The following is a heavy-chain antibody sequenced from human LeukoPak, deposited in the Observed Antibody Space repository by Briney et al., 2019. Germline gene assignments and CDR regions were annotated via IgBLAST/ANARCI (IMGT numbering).Heavy chain of an antibody. Sequence: GGSLRLSCAASGFTFSSYWMSWVRQAPGKGLEWVANIKQDGSQKYYVDSVKGRFSISRDNAKNSLYLQMNSLRAEDTAVYYCARSSGTGTFSYWGQGTLVTVSS. V-gene: IGHV3-7*01. D-gene: IGHD6-25*01. CDR3: ARSSGTGTFSY. J-gene: IGHJ4*02. CDR1: GFTFSSYW. CDR2: IKQDGSQK.